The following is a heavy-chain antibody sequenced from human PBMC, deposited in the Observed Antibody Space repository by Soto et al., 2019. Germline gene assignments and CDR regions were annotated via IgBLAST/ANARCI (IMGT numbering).Heavy chain of an antibody. J-gene: IGHJ5*02. CDR2: INPSGGTT. CDR3: ARDPGLPAAFNWLDP. Sequence: QMQLVQSGAEVKKPGASVKVSCKASGNTFTSYYMHWVRQAPGQGLEWMGIINPSGGTTRYAQKFQGRVTMTRDTSTSTVYMELSSLRSEDKAVYYCARDPGLPAAFNWLDPWGQGTLVTVSS. CDR1: GNTFTSYY. D-gene: IGHD2-2*01. V-gene: IGHV1-46*01.